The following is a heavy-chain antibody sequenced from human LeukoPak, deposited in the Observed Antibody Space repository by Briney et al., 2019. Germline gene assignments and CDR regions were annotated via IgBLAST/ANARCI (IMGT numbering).Heavy chain of an antibody. D-gene: IGHD2-2*01. Sequence: GSLRLSCAASGFTFSRNAMSWVRQAPGKGLEWVSSLSGSGGDTYYADSVKGRFTISRDNSKNTVYLQMNSLRAEDTAVYYCAKYPYGTRYFDYWGQGTLVTVSS. CDR2: LSGSGGDT. CDR1: GFTFSRNA. V-gene: IGHV3-23*01. J-gene: IGHJ4*02. CDR3: AKYPYGTRYFDY.